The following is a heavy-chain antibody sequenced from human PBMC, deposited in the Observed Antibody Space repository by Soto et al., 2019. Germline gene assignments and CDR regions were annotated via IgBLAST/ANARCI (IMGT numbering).Heavy chain of an antibody. CDR1: GFTFSSYW. CDR3: ARDRYSYYDFWSGSLPYYYFGMDV. CDR2: IKQDGSEK. D-gene: IGHD3-3*01. V-gene: IGHV3-7*01. J-gene: IGHJ6*02. Sequence: EVQLVESGGGLVQPGGSLRLSCAASGFTFSSYWMSSVRQAPGKGLEWVANIKQDGSEKYYVDSVKGRFTISRDNAKNSLYLQMNSLRAEDTAVYYCARDRYSYYDFWSGSLPYYYFGMDVWGQGTTVTVSS.